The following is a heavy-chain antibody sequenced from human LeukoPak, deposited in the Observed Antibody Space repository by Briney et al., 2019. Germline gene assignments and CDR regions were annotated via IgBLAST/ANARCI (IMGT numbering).Heavy chain of an antibody. CDR1: GFTFSSYA. D-gene: IGHD3-16*01. J-gene: IGHJ6*03. Sequence: GGSLRLSCAASGFTFSSYAMHWVRQAPGKGLEWVAVISYDGSNKYYADSVKGRFTISRDNSKNTLYLQMNSLRAEDTAVYYCAGARGYYYYMDVWGKGTTVTVSS. CDR3: AGARGYYYYMDV. CDR2: ISYDGSNK. V-gene: IGHV3-30*04.